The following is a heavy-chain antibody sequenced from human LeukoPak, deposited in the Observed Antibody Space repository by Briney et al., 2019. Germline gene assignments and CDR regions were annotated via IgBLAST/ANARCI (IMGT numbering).Heavy chain of an antibody. D-gene: IGHD3-10*02. CDR3: AELGITMIGGV. V-gene: IGHV3-7*01. CDR2: INQDGSEK. J-gene: IGHJ6*04. Sequence: GVSLRLSCAGYGFTFSRDTMNWVRQAPGKGLEWVASINQDGSEKYYLDSVKGRFTISRDNAKNSLYLQMNSLRDEDTAVYSCAELGITMIGGVWGKGTTVTISS. CDR1: GFTFSRDT.